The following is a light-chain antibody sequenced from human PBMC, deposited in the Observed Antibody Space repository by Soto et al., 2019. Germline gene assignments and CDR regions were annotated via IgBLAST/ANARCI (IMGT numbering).Light chain of an antibody. CDR1: SSDVGNYNL. J-gene: IGLJ2*01. CDR2: EVT. CDR3: YSDTGGRL. Sequence: QSALTQPASVSGSPGQSITISCTGTSSDVGNYNLVSWYQQQPGKAPKLMIYEVTKRPSGVSTRFSGSKSGNTASLTISGLQADDEADYYCYSDTGGRLFGGGTKLTVL. V-gene: IGLV2-23*02.